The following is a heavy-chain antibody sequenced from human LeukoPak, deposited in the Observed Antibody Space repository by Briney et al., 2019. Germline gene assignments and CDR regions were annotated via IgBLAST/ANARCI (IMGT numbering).Heavy chain of an antibody. CDR3: TTTGAGITIFGVVGF. Sequence: SQTLSLTCTVSGGSISRGDYYWSWIRQPPRKGLDWIVYIYNSGRTDYNPSLKSRATISIHTSKNQFYLKLSSVTAYDWARYYCTTTGAGITIFGVVGFWRQGTLVTVSS. D-gene: IGHD3-3*01. CDR1: GGSISRGDYY. V-gene: IGHV4-30-4*08. CDR2: IYNSGRT. J-gene: IGHJ1*01.